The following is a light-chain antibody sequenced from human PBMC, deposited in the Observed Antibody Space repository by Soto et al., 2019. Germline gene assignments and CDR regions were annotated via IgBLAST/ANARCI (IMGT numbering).Light chain of an antibody. CDR3: QQYYHWGLS. CDR1: QNVATN. Sequence: VMTQSPATLSVSPGEGVTLFCRASQNVATNLAWYQLKPGQAPRLLIHASSTRAAGIPGTFSGSGSGTQFSLPISSVQSEDSAVYYCQQYYHWGLSFGGGTKVEI. V-gene: IGKV3D-15*01. CDR2: ASS. J-gene: IGKJ4*01.